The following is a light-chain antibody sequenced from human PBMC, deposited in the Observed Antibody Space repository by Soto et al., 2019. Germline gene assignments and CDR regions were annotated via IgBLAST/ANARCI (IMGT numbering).Light chain of an antibody. Sequence: LATLPVSSGDRATLSCRASQSVSSNLAWYQQKPGQAPRLLIYGAYTRASGVPARFSGSGSGTEFTLTISSLQAEDFAVYYCQQYDNWPRTFGQGTKVDI. V-gene: IGKV3-15*01. CDR2: GAY. CDR1: QSVSSN. J-gene: IGKJ1*01. CDR3: QQYDNWPRT.